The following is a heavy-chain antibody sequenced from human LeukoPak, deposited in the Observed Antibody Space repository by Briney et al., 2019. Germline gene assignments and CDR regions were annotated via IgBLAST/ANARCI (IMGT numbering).Heavy chain of an antibody. V-gene: IGHV4-39*01. D-gene: IGHD1-7*01. Sequence: SETLSLTCTVSGGSISSSSYYWGWIRQPPGKGLEWIGGVYSSGSTNSNPSLKTRVTISVDTSKNQFSLKLNFVTAADTAVYYCARHHNWNYFFDYWGQGTLVTVSS. J-gene: IGHJ4*02. CDR2: VYSSGST. CDR3: ARHHNWNYFFDY. CDR1: GGSISSSSYY.